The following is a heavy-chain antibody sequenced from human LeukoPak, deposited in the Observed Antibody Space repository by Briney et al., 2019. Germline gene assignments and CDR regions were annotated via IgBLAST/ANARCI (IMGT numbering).Heavy chain of an antibody. CDR2: IDPSDSYT. D-gene: IGHD4-17*01. CDR1: GYSFTRYW. Sequence: GESLKISCKGSGYSFTRYWIGWVRQMPGKGLEWMGRIDPSDSYTNYSPSFQGHVNISADKSISTAYLQWTSLKASDTAMYYCARESADYGDYPDYFDYWGQGTLVTVSS. J-gene: IGHJ4*02. CDR3: ARESADYGDYPDYFDY. V-gene: IGHV5-10-1*01.